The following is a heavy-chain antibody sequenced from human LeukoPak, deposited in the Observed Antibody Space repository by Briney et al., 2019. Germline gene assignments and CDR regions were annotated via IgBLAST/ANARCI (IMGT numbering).Heavy chain of an antibody. J-gene: IGHJ5*02. CDR1: GYTFTSYD. CDR3: ARAGGRSWFDP. V-gene: IGHV1-8*02. CDR2: MNPNSGNT. Sequence: ASVKVSCKASGYTFTSYDINWVRQATGQGLEWMGWMNPNSGNTGYAQKFQGRVTMTRDTSTSTVYMELSRLTSDDTAVYYCARAGGRSWFDPWGQGTLVTVSS.